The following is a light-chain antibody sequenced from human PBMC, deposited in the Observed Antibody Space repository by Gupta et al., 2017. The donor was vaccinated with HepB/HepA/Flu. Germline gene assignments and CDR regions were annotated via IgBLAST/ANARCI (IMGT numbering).Light chain of an antibody. CDR3: QQRSNWPPLT. CDR1: QSVSSY. V-gene: IGKV3-11*01. Sequence: GERAILSCRASQSVSSYLAWYQQKPGQAPRLLIYDASNRATGIPARFSGSGSGTDFTLTISSLEPEDFAVYYCQQRSNWPPLTFGGGTKVEIK. CDR2: DAS. J-gene: IGKJ4*01.